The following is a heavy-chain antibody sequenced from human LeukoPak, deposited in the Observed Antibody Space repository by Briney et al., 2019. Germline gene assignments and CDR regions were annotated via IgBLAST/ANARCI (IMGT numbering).Heavy chain of an antibody. CDR3: ARHVGRGYSYGYFDY. V-gene: IGHV4-59*08. CDR2: IYYSGST. J-gene: IGHJ4*02. Sequence: PSETLSLTCTVSGGSVSSYYWSWIRQPPGKGLEWIGYIYYSGSTNYNPSLKSRVTISVDTSKNQFSLKLSSVTAADTAVYYCARHVGRGYSYGYFDYWGQGTLVTVSS. D-gene: IGHD5-18*01. CDR1: GGSVSSYY.